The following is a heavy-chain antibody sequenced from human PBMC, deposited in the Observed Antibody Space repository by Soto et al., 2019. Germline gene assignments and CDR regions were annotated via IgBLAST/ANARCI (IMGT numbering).Heavy chain of an antibody. V-gene: IGHV1-24*01. CDR2: VDPEDGET. Sequence: ASVKVSCKVSGYTRTELSLRWARQASGKGLEWMGGVDPEDGETIYAQKFEGGVTMTGETSTDTAYLELSSLRSEGTAVWDCATCPVITGFESRYPFCYYRTAFCVQGITVTVSS. CDR3: ATCPVITGFESRYPFCYYRTAF. D-gene: IGHD3-16*02. CDR1: GYTRTELS. J-gene: IGHJ6*01.